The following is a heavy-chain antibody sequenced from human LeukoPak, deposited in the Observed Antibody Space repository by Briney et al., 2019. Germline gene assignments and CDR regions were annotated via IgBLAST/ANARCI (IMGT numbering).Heavy chain of an antibody. CDR3: ARGWRGSDFDY. CDR2: MSYDGSNK. Sequence: GRSLRLSCAASEFTFSSYIMHWVRQAPGKGLEWVTMMSYDGSNKYYADSVKGRLTISRDNSKNTLYLQMNSLRVEDTAVYYCARGWRGSDFDYWGQGTLVTVSS. D-gene: IGHD3-3*01. CDR1: EFTFSSYI. J-gene: IGHJ4*02. V-gene: IGHV3-30-3*01.